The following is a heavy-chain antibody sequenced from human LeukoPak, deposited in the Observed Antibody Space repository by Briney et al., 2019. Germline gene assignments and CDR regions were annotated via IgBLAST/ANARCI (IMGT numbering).Heavy chain of an antibody. V-gene: IGHV4-39*01. CDR2: IYYSGST. J-gene: IGHJ4*02. CDR3: ARALVGATMDY. CDR1: GDSISSSSYY. Sequence: SETLSLTCTVSGDSISSSSYYWGWVRQPPGKGLEWIGSIYYSGSTYYNPSLKSRVTISVDTSRNQFSLNLSSVTAADTAVYYCARALVGATMDYWGQGTLVTVSS. D-gene: IGHD1-26*01.